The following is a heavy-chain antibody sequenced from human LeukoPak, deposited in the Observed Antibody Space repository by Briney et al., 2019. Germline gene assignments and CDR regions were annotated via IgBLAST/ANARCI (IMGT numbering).Heavy chain of an antibody. J-gene: IGHJ3*02. D-gene: IGHD3-22*01. CDR2: INSDGSRT. CDR1: GFTFSSYW. Sequence: PGGSLRLSCAASGFTFSSYWMHWVRQAPGKGLVWVSRINSDGSRTSYADSVKGRFTISRDNAKNTLYLQMNSLRAEDTAVYYCARGNALEGYYDSSGYGPFDAFDIWGQGTMVTVSS. V-gene: IGHV3-74*01. CDR3: ARGNALEGYYDSSGYGPFDAFDI.